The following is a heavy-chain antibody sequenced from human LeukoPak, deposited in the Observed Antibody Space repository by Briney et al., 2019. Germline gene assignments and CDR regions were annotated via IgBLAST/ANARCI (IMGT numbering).Heavy chain of an antibody. CDR2: ISYDGSNK. CDR1: GFTFSSYA. D-gene: IGHD2-2*01. J-gene: IGHJ3*02. Sequence: GGSLRLSCAASGFTFSSYAMHWVRQAPGKGLEWVAVISYDGSNKYYADSVKGRFTISRDNSKNTLYLQMNSLRAEDTALYYCTKDLLPIVVVPAAIFGAFDIWGQGTMVTVSS. V-gene: IGHV3-30*04. CDR3: TKDLLPIVVVPAAIFGAFDI.